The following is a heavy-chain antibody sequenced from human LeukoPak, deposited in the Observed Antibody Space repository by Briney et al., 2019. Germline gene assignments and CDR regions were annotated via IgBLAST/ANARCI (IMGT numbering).Heavy chain of an antibody. CDR2: ISSSSSTI. Sequence: GGSLRLSCAASGFTFSSYSMNWVRQAPGKGLEWVSYISSSSSTIYYADSVKGRFTISRDNSNDTLYLQMNSLRAEDTALYYCAKAKITLIVVANPNSGALDIWGQGTMATVSS. J-gene: IGHJ3*02. CDR1: GFTFSSYS. V-gene: IGHV3-48*01. CDR3: AKAKITLIVVANPNSGALDI. D-gene: IGHD3-22*01.